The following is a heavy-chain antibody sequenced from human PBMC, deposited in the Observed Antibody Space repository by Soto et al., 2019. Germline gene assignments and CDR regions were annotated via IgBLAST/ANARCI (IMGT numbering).Heavy chain of an antibody. CDR1: GDSISSYY. V-gene: IGHV4-59*01. CDR2: MYYSGST. D-gene: IGHD2-15*01. J-gene: IGHJ5*02. CDR3: ARPPINCTCRNCFVNWFDP. Sequence: SETLSLTCTVSGDSISSYYWSWIRQSPGKGMEWMGYMYYSGSTNYNPSLKSPVTILVDTSKNQFSLKLSSVTAADTAVYYCARPPINCTCRNCFVNWFDPWGQGTLVPVSS.